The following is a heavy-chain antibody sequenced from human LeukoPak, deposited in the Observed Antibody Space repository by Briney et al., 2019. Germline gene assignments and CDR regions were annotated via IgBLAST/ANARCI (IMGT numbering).Heavy chain of an antibody. V-gene: IGHV1-18*01. CDR1: GYTFTSYG. CDR2: ISAYNGNT. CDR3: ARVAYDYVWGSYPEGYYYYYMDV. Sequence: ASVKVFCKASGYTFTSYGISWVRQAPGQGLEWRGWISAYNGNTNYAQKLQGRVTMTTDTSTSTAYMELRSLRSDDTAVYYCARVAYDYVWGSYPEGYYYYYMDVWGKGTTVTVSS. J-gene: IGHJ6*03. D-gene: IGHD3-16*02.